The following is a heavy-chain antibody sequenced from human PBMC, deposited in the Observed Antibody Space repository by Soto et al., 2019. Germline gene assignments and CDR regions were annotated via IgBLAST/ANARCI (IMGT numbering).Heavy chain of an antibody. CDR3: AKDDNIISSGRKINF. CDR1: EFTFSSSA. Sequence: EVQLLESGGGLVPPGGSLSLSCADSEFTFSSSAMSWVRRAPGKGLGWVSAISGSGDTSYYADSVKGRCTISRDNSKNKLYLHMNSIRAEETTIYYCAKDDNIISSGRKINFWGQGTLVTVSS. J-gene: IGHJ4*02. CDR2: ISGSGDTS. D-gene: IGHD6-25*01. V-gene: IGHV3-23*01.